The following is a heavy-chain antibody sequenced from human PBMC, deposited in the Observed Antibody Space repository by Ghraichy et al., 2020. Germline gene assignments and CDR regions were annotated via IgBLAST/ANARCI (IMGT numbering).Heavy chain of an antibody. CDR3: ARVVVSNNWNPVHWFEP. CDR2: SNDSGSI. Sequence: SETLSLTCAVYGGSFSDYDWTWIRQPPGKGLEWMGESNDSGSIDYNASPKIRGPISLDTSKNQFSLKLSSVTAADTAVYFCARVVVSNNWNPVHWFEPWGQGPLVIVS. J-gene: IGHJ5*02. D-gene: IGHD1-1*01. CDR1: GGSFSDYD. V-gene: IGHV4-34*01.